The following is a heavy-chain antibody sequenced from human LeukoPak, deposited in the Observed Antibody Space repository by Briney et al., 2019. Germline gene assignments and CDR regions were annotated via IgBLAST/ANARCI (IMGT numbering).Heavy chain of an antibody. D-gene: IGHD3-10*01. CDR3: AKQARRAYYYGSGTYAGSHYFDY. CDR2: ISYHESNK. V-gene: IGHV3-30*18. J-gene: IGHJ4*02. CDR1: GFTFSSYG. Sequence: PGGSLRLSCAASGFTFSSYGMHWVRQAPGKGLEWVAVISYHESNKYYADSVRGRFTISRDNSKNTLYLQMNSLGAEDTAVYYCAKQARRAYYYGSGTYAGSHYFDYWGQGALVTVSS.